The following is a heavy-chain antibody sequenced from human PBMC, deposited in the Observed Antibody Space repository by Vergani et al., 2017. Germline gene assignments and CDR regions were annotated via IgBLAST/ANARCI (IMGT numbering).Heavy chain of an antibody. J-gene: IGHJ2*01. CDR3: ARETQYSSSWFVSRYFDL. CDR2: INPNSGGT. CDR1: GYTFTSYG. V-gene: IGHV1-2*02. D-gene: IGHD6-13*01. Sequence: QVQLVQSGAEVKKPGASVKVSCKASGYTFTSYGISWVRQAPGQGLEWMGWINPNSGGTNYAQKFQGRVTMTRDTSISTAYMELSRLRSDDTAVYYCARETQYSSSWFVSRYFDLWGRGTLVTVSS.